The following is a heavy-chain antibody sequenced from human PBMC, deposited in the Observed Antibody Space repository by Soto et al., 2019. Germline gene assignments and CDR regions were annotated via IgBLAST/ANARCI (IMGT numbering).Heavy chain of an antibody. CDR2: IDPSDSST. Sequence: PGESLKISCKGSGYTLTSCWITWVRQMPGKGLEWMGRIDPSDSSTNYSPSFEGHVTISADRSISTAYLQWSSLKASDTAMYYCASHSSGWPSGSMDVWGQGTTVTVSS. CDR3: ASHSSGWPSGSMDV. J-gene: IGHJ6*02. D-gene: IGHD6-19*01. V-gene: IGHV5-10-1*01. CDR1: GYTLTSCW.